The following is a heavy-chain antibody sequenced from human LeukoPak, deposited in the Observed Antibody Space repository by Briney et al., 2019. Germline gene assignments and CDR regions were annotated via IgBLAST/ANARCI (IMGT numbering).Heavy chain of an antibody. D-gene: IGHD3-10*01. Sequence: GGSLRLSCAASEFTFSNYGMSWVRQAPGKGLEWVSAISGSGGSTYYADSVKGRFTISRDNSKHTLYLQMNSLRADDTALYFCARGGRFGELSSSLWGQGTLVTVSS. CDR3: ARGGRFGELSSSL. CDR2: ISGSGGST. V-gene: IGHV3-23*01. J-gene: IGHJ4*02. CDR1: EFTFSNYG.